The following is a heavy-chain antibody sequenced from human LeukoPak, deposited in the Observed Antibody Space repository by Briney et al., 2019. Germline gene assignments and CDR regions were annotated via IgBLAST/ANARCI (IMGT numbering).Heavy chain of an antibody. J-gene: IGHJ4*02. D-gene: IGHD5-18*01. CDR2: MLDTVTT. Sequence: SETLSLTCAVSGASMNTYYWSWIRQPPGKGLEWIGYMLDTVTTKDNPSLKSRFTLSADTSKNQFSLRLTSVTAADTAVYYCATIKRGNIFGYFDFWGQGIPVTISS. V-gene: IGHV4-4*09. CDR3: ATIKRGNIFGYFDF. CDR1: GASMNTYY.